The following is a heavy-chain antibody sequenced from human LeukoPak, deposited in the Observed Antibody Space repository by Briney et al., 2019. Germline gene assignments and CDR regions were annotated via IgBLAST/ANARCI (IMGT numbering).Heavy chain of an antibody. D-gene: IGHD3-10*01. V-gene: IGHV1-46*01. CDR1: GYTFTSYY. Sequence: ASVKVSCKASGYTFTSYYMHWVRQAPGQGLECMGIINPSGGSTSYAQEFQGRVTMTRDTSTSTVYMELSSLRSEDTAVYYCAREYGSGSYRFDPWGQGTLVTVSS. CDR2: INPSGGST. CDR3: AREYGSGSYRFDP. J-gene: IGHJ5*02.